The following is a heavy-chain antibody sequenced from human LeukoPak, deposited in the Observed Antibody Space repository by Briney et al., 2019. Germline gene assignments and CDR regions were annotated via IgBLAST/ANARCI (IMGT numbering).Heavy chain of an antibody. J-gene: IGHJ6*03. CDR1: GGSISSYY. V-gene: IGHV4-4*07. CDR3: ARGQYYDYIWGSYRYDYYYYYMDV. CDR2: IYTSGST. Sequence: SETLSLTCTVSGGSISSYYWSWIRQPAGEGLEWLGRIYTSGSTNYNPSLKSRVTRSVDTSKNQFSLKLSSVTAADTAVYYCARGQYYDYIWGSYRYDYYYYYMDVWGKGTTVTVSS. D-gene: IGHD3-16*02.